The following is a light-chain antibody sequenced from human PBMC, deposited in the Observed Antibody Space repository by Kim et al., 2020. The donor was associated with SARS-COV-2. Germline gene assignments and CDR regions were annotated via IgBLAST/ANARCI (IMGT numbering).Light chain of an antibody. J-gene: IGLJ2*01. Sequence: GERGNIACSGSSSNIGSNYVYWYQQLPGTAPKLLIYRNNQRPSGVPDRFSGSKSGTSASLAISGLRSEDEADYYCAAWDDSLSGVVFGGGTQLTVL. V-gene: IGLV1-47*01. CDR1: SSNIGSNY. CDR3: AAWDDSLSGVV. CDR2: RNN.